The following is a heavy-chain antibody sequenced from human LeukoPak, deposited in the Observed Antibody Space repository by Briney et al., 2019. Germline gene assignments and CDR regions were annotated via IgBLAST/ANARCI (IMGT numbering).Heavy chain of an antibody. CDR3: ARIACSSSSCTYSGRRRLRGGSLGP. V-gene: IGHV1-18*01. D-gene: IGHD2-2*01. CDR2: ISSYNGNT. J-gene: IGHJ5*02. CDR1: GYTFDTYG. Sequence: ASVTVSCKASGYTFDTYGITWVRQAPGHGLEWMGWISSYNGNTSYAAKVQGRITVTKDTSASTAYLELRSLRSDDTAVYYCARIACSSSSCTYSGRRRLRGGSLGPWGQGTLVTVSS.